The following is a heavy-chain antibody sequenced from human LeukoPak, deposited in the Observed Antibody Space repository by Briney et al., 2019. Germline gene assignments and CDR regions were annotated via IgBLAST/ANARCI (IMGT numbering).Heavy chain of an antibody. CDR2: MNPNSGNT. Sequence: ASVKVSCKASGYTFTSYDIKWVRQATGQGLEWMGWMNPNSGNTGYAQKFQGRVTMTRNTSISTAYMELSSLRSEDTAVYYCARDNGGTAMAYYSYYYMDVWGKGTTVTISS. CDR3: ARDNGGTAMAYYSYYYMDV. CDR1: GYTFTSYD. D-gene: IGHD5-18*01. V-gene: IGHV1-8*01. J-gene: IGHJ6*03.